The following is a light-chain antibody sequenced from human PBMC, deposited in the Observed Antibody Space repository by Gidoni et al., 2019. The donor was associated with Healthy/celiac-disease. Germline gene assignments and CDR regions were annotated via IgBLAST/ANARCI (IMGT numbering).Light chain of an antibody. CDR2: AAS. CDR1: QSISSY. V-gene: IGKV1-39*01. Sequence: DIQMTQSPSSLSASVGDRVTITCRESQSISSYLNWYQQKPGKAPKLLIYAASSLQSGVPSRFSGSGSGTDFTLTISSRQPEDFATYYCQQSYSTLSITFGQGTRLEIK. CDR3: QQSYSTLSIT. J-gene: IGKJ5*01.